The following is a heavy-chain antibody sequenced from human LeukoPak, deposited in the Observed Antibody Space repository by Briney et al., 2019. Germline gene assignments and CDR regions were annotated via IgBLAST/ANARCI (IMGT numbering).Heavy chain of an antibody. CDR1: GGSFSGYY. CDR2: INHSGST. CDR3: AREPSVTSFDY. D-gene: IGHD4-17*01. V-gene: IGHV4-34*01. Sequence: TSETLSLTCAVYGGSFSGYYWSWIRQPPGKGLEWIGEINHSGSTNCNPSLKSRVTISVDTSKNQFSLKLSSVTAADTAVYYCAREPSVTSFDYWGQGTLVTVSS. J-gene: IGHJ4*02.